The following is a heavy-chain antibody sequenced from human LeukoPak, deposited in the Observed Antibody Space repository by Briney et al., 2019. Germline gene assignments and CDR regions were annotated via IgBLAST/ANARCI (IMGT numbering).Heavy chain of an antibody. Sequence: SETLSLTCAVSGGSISSGGYSWSWIRQPPGKGLEWIGYIYHSGSTYYNPSLKSRVTISVDTSKNQFSLKLSSVTAADAAVYYCARGDYAYYFDYWGQGTLVTVSS. J-gene: IGHJ4*02. CDR2: IYHSGST. V-gene: IGHV4-30-2*01. CDR1: GGSISSGGYS. CDR3: ARGDYAYYFDY. D-gene: IGHD4-17*01.